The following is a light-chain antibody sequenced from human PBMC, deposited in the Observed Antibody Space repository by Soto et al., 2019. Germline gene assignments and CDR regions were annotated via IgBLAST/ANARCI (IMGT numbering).Light chain of an antibody. CDR2: ATS. Sequence: DIQMTQSPSSLSASVGYRVNITCRASQTVSSYLNWYQQKPGTVPKLLIYATSNLQSGVPSRLSGRGFGTDFTLTIRSLQPEDFATYYCQQSFNTPSFGQGTRLEIK. CDR1: QTVSSY. V-gene: IGKV1-39*01. J-gene: IGKJ5*01. CDR3: QQSFNTPS.